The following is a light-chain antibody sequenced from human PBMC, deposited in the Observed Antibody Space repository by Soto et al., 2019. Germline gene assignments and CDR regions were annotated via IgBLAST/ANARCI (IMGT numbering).Light chain of an antibody. Sequence: EIVLTQSPATLSLSPGERATLSCRASQSVSSYLAWYQQKPGQAPRLLVYGASTRATGIPARFSGSGAGTDFTLTITSLQSEDFAVYYCQQYNNWPSITFGQGTRLEIK. J-gene: IGKJ5*01. CDR2: GAS. CDR1: QSVSSY. CDR3: QQYNNWPSIT. V-gene: IGKV3-15*01.